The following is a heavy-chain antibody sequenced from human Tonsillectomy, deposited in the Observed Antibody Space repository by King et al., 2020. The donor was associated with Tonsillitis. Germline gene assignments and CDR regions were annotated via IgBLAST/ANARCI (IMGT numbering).Heavy chain of an antibody. CDR2: INQSGST. CDR3: ARGLRANFLSSGMAGV. V-gene: IGHV4-34*01. CDR1: GGSFSGYY. D-gene: IGHD3-16*02. Sequence: VQLQQWGAGLLKPSETLSLTCTIYGGSFSGYYWSWIRQSPGKGLEWLGEINQSGSTNYNPSLKNRVTISVDTSQNQFSLKLTSVTAADTAVYYCARGLRANFLSSGMAGVWDKGTTVTVSS. J-gene: IGHJ6*04.